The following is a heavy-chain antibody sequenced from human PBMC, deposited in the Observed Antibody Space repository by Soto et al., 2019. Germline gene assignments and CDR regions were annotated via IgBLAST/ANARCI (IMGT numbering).Heavy chain of an antibody. CDR2: IWYDGSNK. J-gene: IGHJ4*02. CDR3: ARDGEGGRKSNVLRLVEWLSRLFDY. V-gene: IGHV3-33*01. CDR1: GFTFSSYG. D-gene: IGHD3-3*01. Sequence: QVQLVESGGGVVQPGRSLRLSCAASGFTFSSYGMHWVRQAPGKGLEWVAVIWYDGSNKYYADSVKGRFTISRDNSKNTLYLKMHSLRAEDTAVYYCARDGEGGRKSNVLRLVEWLSRLFDYRGQGTLVTVSS.